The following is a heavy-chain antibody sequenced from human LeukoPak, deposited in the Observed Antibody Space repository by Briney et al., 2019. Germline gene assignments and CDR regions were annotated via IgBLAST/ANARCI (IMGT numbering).Heavy chain of an antibody. CDR3: TRHPSGYFDWFGWFDP. D-gene: IGHD3-9*01. J-gene: IGHJ5*02. CDR1: GFTFSGSA. CDR2: IRSKANSYAT. V-gene: IGHV3-73*01. Sequence: GGSLRLSCAASGFTFSGSAMHWVRQASGKGLEWVGRIRSKANSYATAYAASVKGRFTISRDDSKNTAYLQMNSLKTEDTAVYYCTRHPSGYFDWFGWFDPWGQGTLVTVSS.